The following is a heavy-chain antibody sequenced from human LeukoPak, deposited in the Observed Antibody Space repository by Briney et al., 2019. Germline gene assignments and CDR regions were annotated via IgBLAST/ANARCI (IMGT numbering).Heavy chain of an antibody. J-gene: IGHJ4*02. CDR3: ARGGYCSSTSCYFLGDNYYFDY. Sequence: SVKVSCKASGGTFGSYAISWVRQAPGQGLEWMGRIIPIFGTANYAQKFQGRVTITTDESTSTAYMELSSLRSEDTAVYYCARGGYCSSTSCYFLGDNYYFDYWGQGTLVTVSS. D-gene: IGHD2-2*01. V-gene: IGHV1-69*05. CDR2: IIPIFGTA. CDR1: GGTFGSYA.